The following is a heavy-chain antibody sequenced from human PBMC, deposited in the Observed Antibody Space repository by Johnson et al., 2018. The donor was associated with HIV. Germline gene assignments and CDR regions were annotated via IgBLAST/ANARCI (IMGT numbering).Heavy chain of an antibody. V-gene: IGHV3-30*04. CDR1: YA. J-gene: IGHJ3*02. CDR3: AKGVYYVDAFDI. Sequence: YAMHWVRQAPGKGLEWVAVIAPDGTKDVYGDAVKGRFTISRDNAKNSLYLQMKSLRTEDTAVYYCAKGVYYVDAFDIWGQGTMVTVSS. D-gene: IGHD1-26*01. CDR2: IAPDGTKD.